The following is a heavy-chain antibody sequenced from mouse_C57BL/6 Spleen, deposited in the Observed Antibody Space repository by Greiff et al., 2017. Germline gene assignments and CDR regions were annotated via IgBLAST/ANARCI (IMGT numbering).Heavy chain of an antibody. CDR2: IYPGDGDT. CDR3: ARSRVTTNYFDY. V-gene: IGHV1-80*01. CDR1: GYAFSSYW. D-gene: IGHD2-2*01. J-gene: IGHJ2*01. Sequence: QVQLQQSGAELVKPGASVKISCKASGYAFSSYWMNWVKQRPGKGLEWIGQIYPGDGDTNYNGKFKGKATLTADKSSSTAYMQLSSLTSEDSAVYFCARSRVTTNYFDYWGQGTTLTVSS.